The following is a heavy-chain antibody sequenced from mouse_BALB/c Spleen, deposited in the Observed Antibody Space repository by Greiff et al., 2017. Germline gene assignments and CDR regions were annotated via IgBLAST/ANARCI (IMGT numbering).Heavy chain of an antibody. Sequence: EVQLVESGGGLVQPGGSLKLSCAASGFTFSSYTMSWVRQTPEKRLEWVAYISNGGGSTYYPDTVKGRFTISRDNAKNTLYLQMSSLKSEDTAMYYCARHNNWEFAYWGQGTLVTVSA. V-gene: IGHV5-12-2*01. J-gene: IGHJ3*01. CDR1: GFTFSSYT. CDR3: ARHNNWEFAY. CDR2: ISNGGGST. D-gene: IGHD4-1*01.